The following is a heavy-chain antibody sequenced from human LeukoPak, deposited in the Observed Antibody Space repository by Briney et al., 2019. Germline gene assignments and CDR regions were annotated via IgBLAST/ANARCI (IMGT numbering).Heavy chain of an antibody. V-gene: IGHV4-61*02. D-gene: IGHD2-15*01. Sequence: SETLSLTCTVSGYSISTGYYWGWIRQPAGKGLEWIGRIYTSGSTNYNPSLKSRVTISVDTSKNQFSLKLSPVTAADTAVYYRAREKGSYCSGGSCYVDWFDPWGQGTLVTVSS. CDR2: IYTSGST. J-gene: IGHJ5*02. CDR3: AREKGSYCSGGSCYVDWFDP. CDR1: GYSISTGYY.